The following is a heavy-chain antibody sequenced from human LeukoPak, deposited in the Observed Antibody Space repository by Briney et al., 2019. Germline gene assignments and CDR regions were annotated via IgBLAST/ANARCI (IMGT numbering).Heavy chain of an antibody. CDR2: IYTSGST. V-gene: IGHV4-61*02. J-gene: IGHJ4*02. CDR1: GGSISSGSYY. D-gene: IGHD3-16*01. Sequence: PSETLSLTCTVSGGSISSGSYYWSWIRQPAGKGLEWIGRIYTSGSTNYNPSLKSRVTISVDTSKNQFSLKLSSVTAADTAVYYCARVELTIVPLTYYFDYWGQGTLVTVSS. CDR3: ARVELTIVPLTYYFDY.